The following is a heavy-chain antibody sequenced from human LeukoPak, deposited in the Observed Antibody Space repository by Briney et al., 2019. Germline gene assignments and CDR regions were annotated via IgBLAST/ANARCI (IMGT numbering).Heavy chain of an antibody. Sequence: SQTLSLTCAVSGGSISSGGYSWSWTRQPPGKGLEWIGYIYHSGSTYYNPSLKSRVTISVDRSKNQFSLKLSSVTAADTAVYYCARGSGSLIGYWGQGTLVTVSS. V-gene: IGHV4-30-2*01. CDR2: IYHSGST. D-gene: IGHD6-25*01. CDR3: ARGSGSLIGY. CDR1: GGSISSGGYS. J-gene: IGHJ4*02.